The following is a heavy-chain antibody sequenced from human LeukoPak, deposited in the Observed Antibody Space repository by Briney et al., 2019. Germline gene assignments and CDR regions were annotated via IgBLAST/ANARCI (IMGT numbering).Heavy chain of an antibody. CDR1: GYTFTGYY. J-gene: IGHJ3*02. CDR2: MNPNSGNT. D-gene: IGHD3-10*01. V-gene: IGHV1-8*03. CDR3: ARGSFYYGSGTYAFDI. Sequence: ASVKVSCKASGYTFTGYYMHWVRQAPGQGLEWMGWMNPNSGNTGYAQKFQGRVTITRNTPISTAYMELSSLRSEDTAVYYCARGSFYYGSGTYAFDIWGQGTMVTVSS.